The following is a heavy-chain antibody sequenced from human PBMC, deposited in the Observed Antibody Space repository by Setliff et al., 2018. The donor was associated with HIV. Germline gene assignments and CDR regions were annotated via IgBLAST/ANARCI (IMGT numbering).Heavy chain of an antibody. D-gene: IGHD3-3*01. V-gene: IGHV3-23*01. CDR3: AKNVEWILSYFDS. J-gene: IGHJ4*02. CDR1: GFMFSIYA. CDR2: CSGDST. Sequence: PGGSLRLSCAASGFMFSIYAMGWVRQAPGKGLEWVSGCSGDSTYYADSVKGRFTISRDNSKNTLYLQMNSLRGEDTGVYYCAKNVEWILSYFDSWGQGTLVTVSS.